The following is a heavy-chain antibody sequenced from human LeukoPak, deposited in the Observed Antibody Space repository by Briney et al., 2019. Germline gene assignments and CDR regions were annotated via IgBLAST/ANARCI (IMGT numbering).Heavy chain of an antibody. CDR2: INHSGST. CDR1: GGSFSGYY. D-gene: IGHD2-15*01. J-gene: IGHJ4*02. V-gene: IGHV4-34*01. CDR3: ARFPRRHCSGGSCYIY. Sequence: SETLSLTCAVYGGSFSGYYWSWIRQPPGKGLEWIGEINHSGSTNYNPSLKSRVTISVDTSKNQFSLKLSSVTAADTAVYYCARFPRRHCSGGSCYIYWGQGTLVTVSS.